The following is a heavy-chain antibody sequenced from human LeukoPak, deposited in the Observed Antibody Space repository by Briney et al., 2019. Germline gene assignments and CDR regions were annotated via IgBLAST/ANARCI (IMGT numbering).Heavy chain of an antibody. CDR2: IQPGDSDA. CDR1: EYRFTTYW. J-gene: IGHJ4*02. V-gene: IGHV5-51*01. CDR3: ARRCDSWSGYPFFDY. Sequence: GESLKISCKASEYRFTTYWIGWVRQMPGKGLEWMVIIQPGDSDARYSPSFQGQVTISADKAISTAYLQWSSLMASDTAIYYCARRCDSWSGYPFFDYWGQGTLVTVSS. D-gene: IGHD3-3*01.